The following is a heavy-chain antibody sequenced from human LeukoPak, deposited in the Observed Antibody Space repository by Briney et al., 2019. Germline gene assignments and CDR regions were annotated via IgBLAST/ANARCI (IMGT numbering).Heavy chain of an antibody. V-gene: IGHV4-59*01. CDR3: ARGPRFDYFDY. CDR1: GGSITNYY. J-gene: IGHJ4*02. CDR2: IYYSGSA. Sequence: SETLSLTCTVSGGSITNYYWSWIRQPPGKGLERIGYIYYSGSASHSASLNSRVTTSVDTSKNQFSLNLNSLTAADTAVYYCARGPRFDYFDYWGQGTPVTVSS.